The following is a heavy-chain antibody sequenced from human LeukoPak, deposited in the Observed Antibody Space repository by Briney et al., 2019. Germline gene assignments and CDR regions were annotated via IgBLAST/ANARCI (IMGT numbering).Heavy chain of an antibody. CDR1: GGTFSSYA. V-gene: IGHV1-69*06. CDR3: ATTLEGLYYYYYMDV. J-gene: IGHJ6*03. CDR2: IIPIFGTA. Sequence: SVKVSCKASGGTFSSYAISWVRQAPGQGLEWMGGIIPIFGTANYAQKFQGRVTITADKSTSTAYMELSSLRSEDTAVYYCATTLEGLYYYYYMDVWGKGTTVTVS. D-gene: IGHD1-1*01.